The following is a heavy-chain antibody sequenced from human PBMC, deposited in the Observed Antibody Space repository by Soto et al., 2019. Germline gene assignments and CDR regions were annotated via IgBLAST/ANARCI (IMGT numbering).Heavy chain of an antibody. Sequence: ASVKVSCKASGYTFTSHHVHWVRRAPGQGLEWMGIINPGGGRTAYAQKFQGRISMTRDTSTSTVYMELSSLRSEDTAVYYCAIVGLGFGECSFDFWGQGTLVTVSS. J-gene: IGHJ4*02. V-gene: IGHV1-46*01. D-gene: IGHD3-10*01. CDR3: AIVGLGFGECSFDF. CDR1: GYTFTSHH. CDR2: INPGGGRT.